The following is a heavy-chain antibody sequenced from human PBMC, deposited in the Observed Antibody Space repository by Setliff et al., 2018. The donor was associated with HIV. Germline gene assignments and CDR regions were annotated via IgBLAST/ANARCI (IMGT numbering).Heavy chain of an antibody. D-gene: IGHD3-3*01. CDR2: IVPLLGVP. CDR1: RSTFNSHT. Sequence: ASVKVSCKASRSTFNSHTITWVRQAPGQGLEWLGRIVPLLGVPDYAQRFQGKVTITADKSTSTAYMELTSLRFDDTAMYYCVRGVQSPPHYSYYYMDVWGEGTMVTVSS. J-gene: IGHJ6*03. V-gene: IGHV1-69*02. CDR3: VRGVQSPPHYSYYYMDV.